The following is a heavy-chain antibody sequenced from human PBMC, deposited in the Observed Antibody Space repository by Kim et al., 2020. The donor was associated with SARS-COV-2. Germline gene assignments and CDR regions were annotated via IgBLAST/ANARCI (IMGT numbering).Heavy chain of an antibody. Sequence: GGSLRLSCAASGFTFSSYSMNWVRQAPGKGLEWVSSISSSSSYIYYADSVKGRFTISRDNAKNSLYLQMNSLRAEDTAVYYCARLHYKHILTGLNHYYYYGMDVWGQGTTVTVSS. CDR1: GFTFSSYS. V-gene: IGHV3-21*01. J-gene: IGHJ6*02. CDR2: ISSSSSYI. D-gene: IGHD3-9*01. CDR3: ARLHYKHILTGLNHYYYYGMDV.